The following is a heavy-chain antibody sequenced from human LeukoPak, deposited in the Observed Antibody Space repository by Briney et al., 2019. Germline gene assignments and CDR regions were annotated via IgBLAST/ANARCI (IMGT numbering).Heavy chain of an antibody. CDR1: GYTFTSYG. CDR2: ISAYNGNT. CDR3: ATDRRSYDILY. J-gene: IGHJ4*02. D-gene: IGHD3-9*01. V-gene: IGHV1-18*01. Sequence: GASVKVSCRASGYTFTSYGINWVRQAPGQGLEWMGWISAYNGNTNYAQNLQGRVTMTTDTSTSTAYMELSSLRSEDTAVYYCATDRRSYDILYWGQGTLVTVSS.